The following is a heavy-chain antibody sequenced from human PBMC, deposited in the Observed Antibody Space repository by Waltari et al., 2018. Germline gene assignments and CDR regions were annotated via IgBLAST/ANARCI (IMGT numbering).Heavy chain of an antibody. V-gene: IGHV3-48*03. CDR3: ARDVAVAGTDFDY. D-gene: IGHD6-19*01. J-gene: IGHJ4*02. Sequence: EAQLVQSGGGLAQPGGSLRPSCVASGFTCSNSEMTWVRQAPGKVMEWISYISDTGGTTYYTDSVKGRFTISRDNAKNSLYLQMNSLRAEDTAVYYCARDVAVAGTDFDYWGQGTLVTVSS. CDR1: GFTCSNSE. CDR2: ISDTGGTT.